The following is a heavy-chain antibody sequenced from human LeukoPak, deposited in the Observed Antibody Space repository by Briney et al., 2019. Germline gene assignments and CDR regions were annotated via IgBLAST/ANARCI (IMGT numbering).Heavy chain of an antibody. CDR1: GYSISSAYY. J-gene: IGHJ3*02. V-gene: IGHV4-38-2*02. CDR2: IYHSGNT. D-gene: IGHD3-10*01. CDR3: ARVGILWFGELFAAFDI. Sequence: SETLSLTCTVSGYSISSAYYWGWIRQPPGKGLEWIGSIYHSGNTYYNPSLKSRVTISVDTSKNQFSLKLSSVTAADTAVYYCARVGILWFGELFAAFDIWGQGTMVTVSS.